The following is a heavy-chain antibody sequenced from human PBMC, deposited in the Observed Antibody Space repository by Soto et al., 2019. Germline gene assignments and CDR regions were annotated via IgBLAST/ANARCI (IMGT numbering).Heavy chain of an antibody. CDR3: ARSQGSSTSLEIYYYYYYGMDV. V-gene: IGHV1-69*01. CDR1: GGTFGSYA. D-gene: IGHD2-2*01. CDR2: IIPIPGTA. Sequence: VQLVQSGAEVKKPGSSVKVSCKASGGTFGSYAISWVRQAPGQGLEWMGGIIPIPGTANYAPKFQGRVTIAADESTSTAYMEVSSLRSEDTAVYYCARSQGSSTSLEIYYYYYYGMDVWGQGTTVTVSS. J-gene: IGHJ6*02.